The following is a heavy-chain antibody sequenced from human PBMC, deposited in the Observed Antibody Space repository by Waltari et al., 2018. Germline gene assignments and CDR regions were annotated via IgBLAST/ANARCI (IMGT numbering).Heavy chain of an antibody. CDR3: AKSGGYCSSISCYTGYFQH. V-gene: IGHV3-30*18. Sequence: QVQLVESGGGVVQPGRSLRLSCAASGFTFSSYGMHWVRQAPGKGLEWVAVISYDGSNKYYADSVKGRFTISRDNSKNTLYLQMNSLRAEDTAVYYCAKSGGYCSSISCYTGYFQHWGQGTLVTVSS. J-gene: IGHJ1*01. D-gene: IGHD2-2*01. CDR2: ISYDGSNK. CDR1: GFTFSSYG.